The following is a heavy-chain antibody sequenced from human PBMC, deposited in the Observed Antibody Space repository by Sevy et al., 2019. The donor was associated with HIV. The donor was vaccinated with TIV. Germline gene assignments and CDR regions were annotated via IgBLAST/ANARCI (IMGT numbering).Heavy chain of an antibody. Sequence: GGSLRLSCAASGFTFSSYSMNWVRQAPGKGLEWVSSISSSSSYIYYADSVKGRLTISRDNAKNSLYLQMNSLRAEDTAVYYCARDRSSGWYRFDYWGQGTLVTVSS. CDR1: GFTFSSYS. CDR3: ARDRSSGWYRFDY. V-gene: IGHV3-21*01. J-gene: IGHJ4*02. CDR2: ISSSSSYI. D-gene: IGHD6-19*01.